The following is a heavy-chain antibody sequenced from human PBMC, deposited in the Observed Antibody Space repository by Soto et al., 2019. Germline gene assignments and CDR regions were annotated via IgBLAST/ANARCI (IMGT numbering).Heavy chain of an antibody. V-gene: IGHV4-30-2*01. CDR1: GGSISSGGYS. D-gene: IGHD4-17*01. CDR2: IYHSGST. CDR3: ARESAHGDYVWYFDY. J-gene: IGHJ4*02. Sequence: PSETLSLTCTVSGGSISSGGYSWSWIRQPPGKGLEWIGYIYHSGSTYYNPSLKSRVTISVDRSKNQFSLKLSSVTAADTAVYYCARESAHGDYVWYFDYWGQGTLVTVSS.